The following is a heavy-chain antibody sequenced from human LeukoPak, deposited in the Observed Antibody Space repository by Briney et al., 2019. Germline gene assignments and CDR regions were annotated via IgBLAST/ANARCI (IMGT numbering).Heavy chain of an antibody. V-gene: IGHV3-7*01. J-gene: IGHJ5*02. CDR3: ASSGWYSTPNWFDP. CDR2: IKEDGSEK. D-gene: IGHD6-19*01. Sequence: GGSLRLSCAASGFTFSRSWMHWVRQAPGKGLEWVASIKEDGSEKYYVDSVMGRFTISRDNAKNSLYLQMNSLRAEDTAMYYCASSGWYSTPNWFDPWGQGTLVIASS. CDR1: GFTFSRSW.